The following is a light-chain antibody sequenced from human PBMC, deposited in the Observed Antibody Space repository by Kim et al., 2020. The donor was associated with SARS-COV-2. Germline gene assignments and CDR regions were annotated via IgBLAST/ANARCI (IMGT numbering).Light chain of an antibody. V-gene: IGKV1-12*01. CDR1: QGVAGW. J-gene: IGKJ5*01. CDR2: AAS. CDR3: QQANSFPIT. Sequence: ASVVDSVTIICRASQGVAGWLAWYQQKPGKAPKLLIYAASNLHSGVPSRFSGSGSGTDFTLTISSLQPEDFATYYCQQANSFPITFGQGTRLEIK.